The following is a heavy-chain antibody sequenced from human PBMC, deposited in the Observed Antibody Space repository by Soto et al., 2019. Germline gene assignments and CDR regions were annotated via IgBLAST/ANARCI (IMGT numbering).Heavy chain of an antibody. Sequence: ASVKVSCKASGYSFTAYGIHWVRQAPGQRLEWMGWINTGNGHTKYSQKFQGRVTITRDTSARTAYMELNSLRSEDTAVYYCASRGYDFWSGLDPWGQGTLVTVSS. D-gene: IGHD3-3*01. V-gene: IGHV1-3*04. CDR2: INTGNGHT. CDR1: GYSFTAYG. CDR3: ASRGYDFWSGLDP. J-gene: IGHJ5*02.